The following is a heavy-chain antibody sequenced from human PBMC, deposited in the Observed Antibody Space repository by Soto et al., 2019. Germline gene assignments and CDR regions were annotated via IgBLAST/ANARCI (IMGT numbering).Heavy chain of an antibody. V-gene: IGHV3-21*06. CDR2: ISTDNRYI. CDR3: VTEPSYGDASVKSDF. D-gene: IGHD4-17*01. Sequence: GGSLRLSCAASGITLSSFGINWVRQAPGKGLEWVSSISTDNRYILYADSVKGRFTISRDNAKNSLFLQMNSLKAADTGVYYCVTEPSYGDASVKSDFWGQGTQVTVSS. J-gene: IGHJ4*02. CDR1: GITLSSFG.